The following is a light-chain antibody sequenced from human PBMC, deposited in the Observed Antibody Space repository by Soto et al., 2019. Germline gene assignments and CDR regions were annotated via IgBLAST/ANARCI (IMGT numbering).Light chain of an antibody. CDR1: KLGDKY. J-gene: IGLJ2*01. CDR2: QDT. Sequence: SYDLTRPPSVSVSLGQTASITCSGDKLGDKYACWYQQKPGQSPVLVIYQDTERPSGIPERFSGSNSGNTATLTISGTQAMDEADYYCQAWDNKIVVFGGGTKLTVL. V-gene: IGLV3-1*01. CDR3: QAWDNKIVV.